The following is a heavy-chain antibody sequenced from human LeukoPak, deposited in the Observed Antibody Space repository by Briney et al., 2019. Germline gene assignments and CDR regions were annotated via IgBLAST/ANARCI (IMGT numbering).Heavy chain of an antibody. CDR3: ARLSITGTMARRFDY. D-gene: IGHD1-20*01. CDR1: GGTFSSYA. CDR2: IIPILGIA. Sequence: ASVKVSCKASGGTFSSYAISWVRQAPGQGLEWMGRIIPILGIANYAQKFQGRVTITADKSTSTAYMELSSLRSEDTAVYYCARLSITGTMARRFDYWGQGTLVTVSS. V-gene: IGHV1-69*04. J-gene: IGHJ4*02.